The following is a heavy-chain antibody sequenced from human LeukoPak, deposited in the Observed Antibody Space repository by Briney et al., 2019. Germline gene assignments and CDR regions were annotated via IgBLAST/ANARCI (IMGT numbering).Heavy chain of an antibody. J-gene: IGHJ3*02. D-gene: IGHD3-22*01. CDR2: IIPIFGTA. CDR1: GGTFSSYA. Sequence: SVKVSCKASGGTFSSYAISWVRQAPGQGLEWMGGIIPIFGTANYAQKFQGRVTITTDESTSTAYMELSSLRSEDTAVYYCARKYYYDSSGYYGPDAFDIWGQGTMLTVSS. CDR3: ARKYYYDSSGYYGPDAFDI. V-gene: IGHV1-69*05.